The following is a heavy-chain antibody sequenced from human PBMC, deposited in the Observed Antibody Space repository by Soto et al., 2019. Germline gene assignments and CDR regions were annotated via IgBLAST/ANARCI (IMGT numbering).Heavy chain of an antibody. J-gene: IGHJ5*02. V-gene: IGHV1-2*02. Sequence: ASVKVSCKASGYTFTGYYMHWVRQAPGQGREWMGWINPNSGGTNYAQKFQGRVTMTRDTSISTAYMELSRLRSDDTAVYYCALGIAARPNNWFAPWGQGTLVPVSS. CDR1: GYTFTGYY. D-gene: IGHD6-6*01. CDR3: ALGIAARPNNWFAP. CDR2: INPNSGGT.